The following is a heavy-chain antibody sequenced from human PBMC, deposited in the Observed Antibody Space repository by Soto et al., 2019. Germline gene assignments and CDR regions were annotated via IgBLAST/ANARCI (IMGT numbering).Heavy chain of an antibody. J-gene: IGHJ4*02. CDR3: ARKFTIFGVVTSFPYYFDY. CDR1: GFTFSSYW. Sequence: PGGSLRLSCAASGFTFSSYWMSWVRQAPGKGLEWVANIKQDGSEKYYVDSVKGRFTISRDNAKNSLYLQMNSLRAEDTAVYYCARKFTIFGVVTSFPYYFDYWGQGTLVTVSS. V-gene: IGHV3-7*01. D-gene: IGHD3-3*01. CDR2: IKQDGSEK.